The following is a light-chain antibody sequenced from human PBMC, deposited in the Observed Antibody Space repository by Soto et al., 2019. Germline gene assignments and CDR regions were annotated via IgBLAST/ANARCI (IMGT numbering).Light chain of an antibody. J-gene: IGKJ4*01. Sequence: DIQMTQSPSSLSASVGDRVTITCRASQSISSRLYWFQQKPGQGPKLLIYGASNLQSGVPSRFSGSGSGTEFTLTISSLHPEDLATYYCQQSYNIPLTFGGGTKVDIK. V-gene: IGKV1-39*01. CDR3: QQSYNIPLT. CDR1: QSISSR. CDR2: GAS.